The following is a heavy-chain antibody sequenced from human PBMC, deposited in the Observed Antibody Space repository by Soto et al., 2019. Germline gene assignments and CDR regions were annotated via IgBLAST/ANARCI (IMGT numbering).Heavy chain of an antibody. J-gene: IGHJ5*02. CDR2: IYATGTT. CDR3: VRDGTKTLRDWLDP. CDR1: GASISGFY. Sequence: PSETLSLTCTVSGASISGFYWSWIRKSAGKGLEWIGRIYATGTTDYNPSLKSRVMMSVDTSKKQFSLKLRSVTAADTAVYYCVRDGTKTLRDWLDPWGQGTLVTVSS. D-gene: IGHD1-1*01. V-gene: IGHV4-4*07.